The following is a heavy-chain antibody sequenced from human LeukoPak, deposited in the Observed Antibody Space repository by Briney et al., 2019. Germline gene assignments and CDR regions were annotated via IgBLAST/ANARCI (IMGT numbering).Heavy chain of an antibody. CDR3: ARQTLLGSLWADD. Sequence: SETLSLTCIVSGGSINSSYYWGWIRQPPGKGLEWVGTIYYSGSTYYSPSLKSRVTMSVDTSKNQFSLKLRSVTAADTAVYYCARQTLLGSLWADDWGQGTLVTVSS. J-gene: IGHJ4*02. CDR2: IYYSGST. D-gene: IGHD2-15*01. V-gene: IGHV4-39*01. CDR1: GGSINSSYY.